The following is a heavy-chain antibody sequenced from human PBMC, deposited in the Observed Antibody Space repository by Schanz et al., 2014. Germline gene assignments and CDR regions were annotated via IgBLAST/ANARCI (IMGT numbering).Heavy chain of an antibody. D-gene: IGHD3-16*01. CDR2: IGGSGGST. CDR3: AGGPRGGYIEY. J-gene: IGHJ4*02. CDR1: GFTFSSYL. V-gene: IGHV3-23*04. Sequence: EVQLVESGGGLVQPGGSLTLSCAASGFTFSSYLMSWVRQAPGKGLEWVSGIGGSGGSTDYADSVKGRFTISRDNSKNTVHLQMNSLRAEDTAVYYCAGGPRGGYIEYWGQGTLVTVSS.